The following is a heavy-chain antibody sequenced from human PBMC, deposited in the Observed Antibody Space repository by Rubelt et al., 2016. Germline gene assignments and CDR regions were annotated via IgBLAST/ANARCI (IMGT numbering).Heavy chain of an antibody. D-gene: IGHD6-19*01. Sequence: QLQLQESGPGLVKPSETLSLTCTVSGGSISSSSYYWGWIRQPPGKGLEWIGYIYHSGSTDYNPSPKSRVTISVDTSRNQFSLKLSSVTAADTAVYYCARGSGWCLFWGQGTLVTVSS. CDR3: ARGSGWCLF. CDR2: IYHSGST. V-gene: IGHV4-61*05. J-gene: IGHJ4*02. CDR1: GGSISSSSYY.